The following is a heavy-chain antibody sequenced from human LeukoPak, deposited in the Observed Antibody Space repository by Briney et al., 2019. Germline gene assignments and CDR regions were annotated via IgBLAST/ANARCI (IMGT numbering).Heavy chain of an antibody. CDR1: GGSISSSSYY. V-gene: IGHV4-39*01. D-gene: IGHD1-26*01. CDR2: NYYSGST. Sequence: SETLSLTCTVSGGSISSSSYYWGWIRQPPGKGLEWIGSNYYSGSTYYNPSLKSRVTISVDTSKNQFSLKLSSVTAADTAVYYCARIGLSGDYWGQGTLVTVSS. J-gene: IGHJ4*02. CDR3: ARIGLSGDY.